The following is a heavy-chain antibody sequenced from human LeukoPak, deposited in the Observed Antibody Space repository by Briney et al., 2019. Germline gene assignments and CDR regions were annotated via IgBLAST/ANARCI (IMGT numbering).Heavy chain of an antibody. Sequence: GGSLRLSCAASGFTFSSYAMHWVRQAPGKGLEWVAVISYDGNNKYYADSVKGRFTISRDNSKNTLHLQMNSLRAEDTAVYYCARDSGFDWGQGTLVTVSS. CDR3: ARDSGFD. J-gene: IGHJ4*02. CDR1: GFTFSSYA. V-gene: IGHV3-30-3*01. CDR2: ISYDGNNK. D-gene: IGHD3-10*01.